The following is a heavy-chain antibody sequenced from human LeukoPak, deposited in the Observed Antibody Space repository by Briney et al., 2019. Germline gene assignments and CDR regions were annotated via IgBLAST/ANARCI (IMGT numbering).Heavy chain of an antibody. J-gene: IGHJ4*02. D-gene: IGHD1-26*01. CDR3: ARVDAVGTYSFDY. CDR2: ISDNGGST. Sequence: PGGSLRLSSAAAGFTISSYAMSWGRQAPGKGLEWVSSISDNGGSTNSAESLKGRFTISRSNSKNTLYLQMGSLTAEATAVYYCARVDAVGTYSFDYWGQGTLVTVSS. V-gene: IGHV3-23*01. CDR1: GFTISSYA.